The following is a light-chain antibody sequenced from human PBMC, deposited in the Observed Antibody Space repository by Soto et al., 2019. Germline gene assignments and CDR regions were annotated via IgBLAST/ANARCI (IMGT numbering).Light chain of an antibody. V-gene: IGLV2-11*01. CDR3: CSYVGGYSYV. J-gene: IGLJ1*01. CDR1: SSDVGDYNS. Sequence: QSVLTQPLSVSWSPGQSVTVSCIGTSSDVGDYNSVSWYQQHPGKAPKLMIYDVSKRPSGVPDRFSGSKSGNTASLTISGLQAEDEADYYCCSYVGGYSYVFGIGTKVTVL. CDR2: DVS.